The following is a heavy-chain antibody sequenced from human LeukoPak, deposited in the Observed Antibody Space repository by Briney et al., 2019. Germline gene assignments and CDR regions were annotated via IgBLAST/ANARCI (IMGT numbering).Heavy chain of an antibody. CDR3: AREGQWLPDWFDP. Sequence: SETLSLTCTVSGGSISGYYWSWIRQPPGQGLEWIGYIHYSGSTNYNPSLKGRVTISLDMSKNQFSLKLNSMTAADTAVYYCAREGQWLPDWFDPWGQGTLVTVSS. CDR1: GGSISGYY. V-gene: IGHV4-59*01. D-gene: IGHD6-19*01. CDR2: IHYSGST. J-gene: IGHJ5*02.